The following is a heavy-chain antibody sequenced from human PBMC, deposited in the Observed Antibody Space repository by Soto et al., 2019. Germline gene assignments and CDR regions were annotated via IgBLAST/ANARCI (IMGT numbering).Heavy chain of an antibody. CDR1: GFTFDDYA. CDR2: ISWNSGSI. V-gene: IGHV3-9*01. Sequence: EVQLVESGGGFVQPGRSLRLSCAASGFTFDDYAMHWVRQAPGKGLEWVSGISWNSGSIDYADSVKGRFTISRDNAKNSLYLQMNSLRAEDTALYYCAKDKSYYYYGMDVWGQGTTVTVSS. J-gene: IGHJ6*02. CDR3: AKDKSYYYYGMDV.